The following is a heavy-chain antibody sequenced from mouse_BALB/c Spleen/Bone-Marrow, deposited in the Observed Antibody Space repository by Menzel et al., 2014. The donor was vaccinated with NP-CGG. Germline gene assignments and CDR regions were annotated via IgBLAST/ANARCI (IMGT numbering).Heavy chain of an antibody. CDR1: GFNIKDTY. V-gene: IGHV14-3*02. CDR2: IDPANGNT. Sequence: VQLQQSGAELVKPGASVKLSCTASGFNIKDTYMHWVKQRPEQGLEWIGRIDPANGNTKYDPKLQGKATITADTSSNTAYLQLSSLTSEDTAVYYCARGLLQYYYAMDYWGQGTSVTVSS. D-gene: IGHD2-3*01. J-gene: IGHJ4*01. CDR3: ARGLLQYYYAMDY.